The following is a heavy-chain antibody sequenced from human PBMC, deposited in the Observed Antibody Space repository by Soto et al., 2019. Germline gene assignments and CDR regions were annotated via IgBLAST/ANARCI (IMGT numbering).Heavy chain of an antibody. V-gene: IGHV3-23*01. Sequence: GGSLRLSCAASGFSFSSYAVSWVRQAPGKGLEWVSAISGSGGSTYYADSVKGRFTISRDNSKNTLYLQMNSLRAEDTAVYYCAKADAMDKGLLDYWGQGTLVTVSS. CDR2: ISGSGGST. CDR1: GFSFSSYA. D-gene: IGHD5-18*01. J-gene: IGHJ4*02. CDR3: AKADAMDKGLLDY.